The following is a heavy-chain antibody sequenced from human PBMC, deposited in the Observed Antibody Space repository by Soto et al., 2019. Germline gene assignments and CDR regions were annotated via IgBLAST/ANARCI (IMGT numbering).Heavy chain of an antibody. V-gene: IGHV4-31*03. CDR2: IYYSGST. CDR1: GGSISSGGYY. CDR3: AGTNRQTFLGFDY. D-gene: IGHD3-3*01. Sequence: QVQLQESGPGLVKPSQTLSLTCTVSGGSISSGGYYWSWIRQHPGKGLEWIGYIYYSGSTYYNPSLKSRVTSSLDTSKTQFSLKLSSVTAADTAVYYCAGTNRQTFLGFDYWGQGTQVTVSS. J-gene: IGHJ4*02.